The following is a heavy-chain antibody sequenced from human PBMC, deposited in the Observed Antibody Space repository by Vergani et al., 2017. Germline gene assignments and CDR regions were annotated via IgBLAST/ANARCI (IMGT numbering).Heavy chain of an antibody. CDR3: ARFLTGTTIYYYYGMDV. J-gene: IGHJ6*02. Sequence: QVQLQESGPGLVKPSGTLSLTCAVSGGSISSSNWWSWVRQPPGKGLEWIGEIYHSGSTNYNPSLKSRCTISVDKSKNQFSLKLSSVTAADTAVYYCARFLTGTTIYYYYGMDVWGQGTTVTVSS. CDR2: IYHSGST. CDR1: GGSISSSNW. V-gene: IGHV4-4*02. D-gene: IGHD1-20*01.